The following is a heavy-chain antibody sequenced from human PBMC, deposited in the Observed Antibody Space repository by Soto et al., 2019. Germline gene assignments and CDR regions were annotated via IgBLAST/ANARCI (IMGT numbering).Heavy chain of an antibody. V-gene: IGHV2-26*01. CDR2: IFSNDEK. D-gene: IGHD3-16*02. Sequence: SGPTLVNPTETLTLTCTVSGFSLNEARLGVSWIRQPPGRALEWLAHIFSNDEKSYSTSLYNRLTISKDTSKSQVVLTMTNMGPVDTATYFCARIQDYVWGSYPYDVWGQGSLVT. J-gene: IGHJ4*02. CDR1: GFSLNEARLG. CDR3: ARIQDYVWGSYPYDV.